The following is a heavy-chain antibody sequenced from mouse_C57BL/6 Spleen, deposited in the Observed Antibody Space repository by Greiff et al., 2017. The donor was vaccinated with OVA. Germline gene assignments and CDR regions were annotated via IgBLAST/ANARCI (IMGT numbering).Heavy chain of an antibody. CDR1: GYSITSGYY. Sequence: VQLKESGPGLVKPSQSLSLTCSVTGYSITSGYYWNWIRQFPGNKLEWMGYISYDGSNNYNPSLKNRISITRDTSKNQFFLKLNSVTTEDTATYYCARDHPDYYGSSYEGLVAYWGQGTLVTVSA. D-gene: IGHD1-1*01. J-gene: IGHJ3*01. CDR2: ISYDGSN. V-gene: IGHV3-6*01. CDR3: ARDHPDYYGSSYEGLVAY.